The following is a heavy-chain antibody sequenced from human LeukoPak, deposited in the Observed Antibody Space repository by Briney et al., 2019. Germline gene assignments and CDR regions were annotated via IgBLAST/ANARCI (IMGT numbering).Heavy chain of an antibody. J-gene: IGHJ4*02. CDR1: GDTFTSYG. Sequence: ASVKVSCKASGDTFTSYGISGVRQAPGEGLEWMGWISDYNGNTNYAQKFQGRVTMTTDTSTSTAYMELRSLRSDDTAVYYCARLGYYDFWSGYYTPPDYFDYWGQGTLVTVSS. V-gene: IGHV1-18*01. CDR2: ISDYNGNT. CDR3: ARLGYYDFWSGYYTPPDYFDY. D-gene: IGHD3-3*01.